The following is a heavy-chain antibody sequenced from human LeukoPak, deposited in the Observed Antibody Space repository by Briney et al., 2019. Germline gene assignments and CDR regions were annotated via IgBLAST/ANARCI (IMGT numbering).Heavy chain of an antibody. D-gene: IGHD3-3*01. CDR1: GGSISSGGYY. CDR3: AKGKQYLEWLPDS. J-gene: IGHJ4*02. V-gene: IGHV3-23*01. CDR2: VSPAYGRT. Sequence: LSLTCTVSGGSISSGGYYWSWIRQAPGKGLTWVSLVSPAYGRTYYADSVKGRFTISRDNSNNMLSLYMSSLRADDTAVYYCAKGKQYLEWLPDSWGQGTLVTVSS.